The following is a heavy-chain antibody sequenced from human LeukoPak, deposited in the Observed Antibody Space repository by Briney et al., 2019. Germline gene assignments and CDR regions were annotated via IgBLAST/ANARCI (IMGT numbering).Heavy chain of an antibody. CDR3: ARHHRRIAARLPFYYYYYMDV. CDR2: IYPDDSDT. Sequence: GESLKISCQGSGSSFTNYWIGWVRQLPGKGLEWMGIIYPDDSDTRYSPSFQGQVTISAYKSISTAYLQWSSLKASDTAMYYCARHHRRIAARLPFYYYYYMDVWGKGTTVTVSS. D-gene: IGHD6-6*01. V-gene: IGHV5-51*01. J-gene: IGHJ6*03. CDR1: GSSFTNYW.